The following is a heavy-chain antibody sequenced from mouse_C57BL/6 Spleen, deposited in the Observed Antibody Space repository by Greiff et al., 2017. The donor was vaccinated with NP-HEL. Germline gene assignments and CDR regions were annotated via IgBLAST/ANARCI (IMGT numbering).Heavy chain of an antibody. J-gene: IGHJ3*01. CDR3: ASAY. CDR1: GYTFTSYW. CDR2: IDPSDSYT. V-gene: IGHV1-59*01. Sequence: VQLQQPGAELVRPGTSVKLSCKASGYTFTSYWMHWVKQRPGQGLEWIGVIDPSDSYTNYNQKFKGKATLTVDTSSSTAYMQLSSLTSEDSAVYYCASAYWGQGTLVTVSA.